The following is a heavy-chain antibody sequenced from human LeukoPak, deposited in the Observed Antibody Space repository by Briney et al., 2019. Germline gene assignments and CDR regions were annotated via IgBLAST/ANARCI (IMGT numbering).Heavy chain of an antibody. V-gene: IGHV3-7*01. J-gene: IGHJ4*02. CDR2: INEVGSEK. D-gene: IGHD6-19*01. Sequence: GGSLRLSCAASGFIFRSFLMSWVRQAPGKGLEWVANINEVGSEKYYVDSVKGRFTISRDNAKNSLYLQMNSLRAEDTAVYYCARERRISGWYGFDYWGQGTLVTVSS. CDR3: ARERRISGWYGFDY. CDR1: GFIFRSFL.